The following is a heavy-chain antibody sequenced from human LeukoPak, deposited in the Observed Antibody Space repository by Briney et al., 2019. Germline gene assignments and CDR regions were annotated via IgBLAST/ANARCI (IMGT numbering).Heavy chain of an antibody. CDR1: GFTFSSYA. CDR2: ISGSGGST. CDR3: ARDGYCSGGSCFDY. J-gene: IGHJ4*02. V-gene: IGHV3-23*01. Sequence: GGSLRLSCAASGFTFSSYAMSWVRQAPGKGLEWVSAISGSGGSTYYADSVKGRFTISRDNSKNTLYLQMNSLRAEDTAVYYCARDGYCSGGSCFDYWGQGTLVTVSS. D-gene: IGHD2-15*01.